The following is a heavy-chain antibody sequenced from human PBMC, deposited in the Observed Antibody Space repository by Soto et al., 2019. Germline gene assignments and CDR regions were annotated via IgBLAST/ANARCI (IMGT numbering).Heavy chain of an antibody. D-gene: IGHD6-13*01. CDR3: AAYMLPPPAAAGTHAFDI. Sequence: SETLSLTCTVSGGSISSYYWSWIRQPPGKGLEWIGYIYYSGSTNYNPSLKSRVTISVETSKNQFSLKLISVTAADTAVYSCAAYMLPPPAAAGTHAFDIWGRVPMVTFSS. CDR2: IYYSGST. V-gene: IGHV4-59*01. J-gene: IGHJ3*02. CDR1: GGSISSYY.